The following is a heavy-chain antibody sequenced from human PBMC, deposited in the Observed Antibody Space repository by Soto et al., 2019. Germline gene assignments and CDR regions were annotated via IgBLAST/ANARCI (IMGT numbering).Heavy chain of an antibody. CDR2: LYWDDDK. Sequence: QITLKESGPTLVKPTQTLTLTCTFSGFSLSTRGVGVGWIRQPPGKALEWLALLYWDDDKGYSPSLKSRLTISKDTSKNQVVLTVTNIDAVHSATYYCRHRSHGYSYYFDYLGQGTLVTVSS. V-gene: IGHV2-5*02. J-gene: IGHJ4*02. CDR3: RHRSHGYSYYFDY. CDR1: GFSLSTRGVG. D-gene: IGHD5-18*01.